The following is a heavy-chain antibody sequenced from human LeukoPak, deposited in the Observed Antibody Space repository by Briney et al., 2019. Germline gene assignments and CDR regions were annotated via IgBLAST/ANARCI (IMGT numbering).Heavy chain of an antibody. Sequence: SETLSLTCAVYGGSFSGYYWSWIRQPPGKGLEWIGEINHSGSTNYNPSLKSRVTTSVDTSKNQFSLKLSSVTAADTAVYYCARDRSGPRNPYYFDYWGQGTLVTVSS. CDR1: GGSFSGYY. J-gene: IGHJ4*02. V-gene: IGHV4-34*01. CDR2: INHSGST. D-gene: IGHD3-10*01. CDR3: ARDRSGPRNPYYFDY.